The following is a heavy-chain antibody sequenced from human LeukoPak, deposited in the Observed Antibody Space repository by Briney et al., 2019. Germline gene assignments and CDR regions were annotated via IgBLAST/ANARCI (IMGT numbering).Heavy chain of an antibody. CDR2: IYHSGST. CDR1: GGSISSYY. Sequence: PSETLSLTCTVFGGSISSYYWSWIRQPPGKGLEWIGYIYHSGSTNYNPSLKSRVTISLDTSKNQFSLKLSSVTAADTAVYYCARGGGDFWSTYYTDYYMDVWGKGTTVTVSS. V-gene: IGHV4-59*01. D-gene: IGHD3-3*01. CDR3: ARGGGDFWSTYYTDYYMDV. J-gene: IGHJ6*03.